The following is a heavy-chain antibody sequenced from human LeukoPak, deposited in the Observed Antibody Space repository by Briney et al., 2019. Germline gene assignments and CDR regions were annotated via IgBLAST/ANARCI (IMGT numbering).Heavy chain of an antibody. CDR2: ISWNSGSI. Sequence: GGSLRLSCAASGFTFDDYAMHWVRQAPGKGLEWVSGISWNSGSIGYADSVKGRFTISTDNSKNTLYLQMNSLRAEDTAVYYCAGGDSSGYPGSFDYWGQGTLVTVSS. V-gene: IGHV3-9*01. CDR1: GFTFDDYA. D-gene: IGHD3-22*01. CDR3: AGGDSSGYPGSFDY. J-gene: IGHJ4*02.